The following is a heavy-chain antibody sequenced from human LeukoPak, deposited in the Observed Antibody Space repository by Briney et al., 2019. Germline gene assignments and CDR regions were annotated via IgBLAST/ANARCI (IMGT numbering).Heavy chain of an antibody. Sequence: ASVEVSCKASGYTFTSYGISWVRQAPGQGLEWMGWISAYNGNTNYAQKLQGRVTMTTDTSTSTAYMELRSLRSDDTAVYYCARGDKVSYDSSGYYRAPSDYWGQGTLVTVSS. CDR3: ARGDKVSYDSSGYYRAPSDY. D-gene: IGHD3-22*01. J-gene: IGHJ4*02. CDR2: ISAYNGNT. V-gene: IGHV1-18*01. CDR1: GYTFTSYG.